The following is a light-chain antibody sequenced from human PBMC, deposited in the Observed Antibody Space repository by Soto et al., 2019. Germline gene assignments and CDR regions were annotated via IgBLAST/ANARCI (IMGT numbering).Light chain of an antibody. CDR2: KAS. CDR3: QQYNSVSLLT. J-gene: IGKJ4*01. CDR1: QSISSW. V-gene: IGKV1-5*03. Sequence: DIQMTQSPSTLSASVGDRVTITCPASQSISSWLAWYQQKPGKAPKLLIYKASSLESGVPSRFSGSGSGTEFTLTISSLQPDDFATYYCQQYNSVSLLTFGGGTKVEIK.